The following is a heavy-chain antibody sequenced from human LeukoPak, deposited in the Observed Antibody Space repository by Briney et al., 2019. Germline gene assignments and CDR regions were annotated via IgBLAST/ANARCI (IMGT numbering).Heavy chain of an antibody. D-gene: IGHD3-22*01. J-gene: IGHJ5*02. CDR2: ISSSSSYI. CDR3: AREYYYDSSGYYPRLPDPSHFDP. Sequence: GGSLRLSCAASGFTFSSYSMNWVRQAPGKGLEWVSSISSSSSYIYYADSVKGRFTISRDNAKNSLYLQMNSLRAEDTAVYYCAREYYYDSSGYYPRLPDPSHFDPWGQGTLVTVSS. V-gene: IGHV3-21*01. CDR1: GFTFSSYS.